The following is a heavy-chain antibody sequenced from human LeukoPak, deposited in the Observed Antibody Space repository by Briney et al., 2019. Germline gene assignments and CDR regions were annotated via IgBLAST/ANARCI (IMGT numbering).Heavy chain of an antibody. Sequence: GGSLRLSCAASGFTFSSYAMSWVRQAPGKGLEWVSAISGSGGSTYYADSVKGRFTISRDNAKNSLYLQMNSLRAEDTALYYCARDSVEDNYYYSIDVWGKGTTVTISS. CDR2: ISGSGGST. CDR3: ARDSVEDNYYYSIDV. D-gene: IGHD1-1*01. J-gene: IGHJ6*03. CDR1: GFTFSSYA. V-gene: IGHV3-23*01.